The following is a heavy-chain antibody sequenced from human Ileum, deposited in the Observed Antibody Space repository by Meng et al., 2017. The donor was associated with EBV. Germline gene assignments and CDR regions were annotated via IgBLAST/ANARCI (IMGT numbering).Heavy chain of an antibody. Sequence: VKLWESEGGWVQPGGSVRLSCAASGFTLSSNTMCWVRQAPGKGLEWVSTLSGSSGGTYYADSVKGRFTISRDNSKNTLYLQMNSLKAEDTAVYYCAKKESSGYQPYDYWGQGTLVTVSS. D-gene: IGHD2-2*01. V-gene: IGHV3-23*01. CDR2: LSGSSGGT. J-gene: IGHJ4*02. CDR3: AKKESSGYQPYDY. CDR1: GFTLSSNT.